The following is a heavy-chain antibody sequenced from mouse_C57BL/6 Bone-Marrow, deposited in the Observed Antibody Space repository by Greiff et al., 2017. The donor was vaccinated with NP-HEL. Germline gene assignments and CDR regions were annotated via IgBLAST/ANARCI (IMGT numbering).Heavy chain of an antibody. Sequence: VQLQQSGAELVRPGSSVKMSCKTSGYTFTSYGINWVKQRPGQGLEWIGYIYIGNGYTEYHEKFKGKATLTSDTSSSTAYMQLSSLTSEDSAIYFCARSIIFLTGTFDYWGQGTTLTVSS. J-gene: IGHJ2*01. CDR1: GYTFTSYG. D-gene: IGHD4-1*01. CDR2: IYIGNGYT. CDR3: ARSIIFLTGTFDY. V-gene: IGHV1-58*01.